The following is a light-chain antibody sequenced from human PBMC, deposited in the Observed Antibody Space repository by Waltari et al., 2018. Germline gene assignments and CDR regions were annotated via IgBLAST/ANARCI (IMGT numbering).Light chain of an antibody. CDR1: QSVSGSY. V-gene: IGKV3-20*01. J-gene: IGKJ1*01. CDR2: GAS. CDR3: QEYATRT. Sequence: EIILTLYLGPLSFSPRESATLSCRASQSVSGSYLVWYQHKPGQAPRLLIYGASSRATRIPDRFSGSGSGTDFTLTISRLEPEDFAIYYCQEYATRTFGQGTKVEIK.